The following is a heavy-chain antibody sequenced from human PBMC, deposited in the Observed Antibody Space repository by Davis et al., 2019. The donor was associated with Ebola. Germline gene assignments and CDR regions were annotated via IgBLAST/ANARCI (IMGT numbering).Heavy chain of an antibody. J-gene: IGHJ3*02. D-gene: IGHD1-14*01. CDR2: IYPGDSDT. Sequence: GESLKISCKGSGYSFTSYWIGWVRQMPGKGLEWMGIIYPGDSDTRYSPSFQGQVTISADKSISTAYLQWSSLKDSDTAMYYCARRTTVGHDAFDIWGQGTMVTVSS. CDR1: GYSFTSYW. CDR3: ARRTTVGHDAFDI. V-gene: IGHV5-51*01.